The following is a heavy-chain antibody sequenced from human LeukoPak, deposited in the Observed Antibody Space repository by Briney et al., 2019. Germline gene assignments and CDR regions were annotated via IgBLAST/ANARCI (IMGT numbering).Heavy chain of an antibody. CDR3: ARDGVAARPRGMDV. CDR1: GYTFTSYY. J-gene: IGHJ6*02. Sequence: ASVTDSCQASGYTFTSYYMHWVRQAPGQGLEWMGIINPSGGSTSYAQKLQGRVTMTRDTSTSTVYMELSSLRSEDTAVYYCARDGVAARPRGMDVWGQGTTVTVSS. D-gene: IGHD6-6*01. CDR2: INPSGGST. V-gene: IGHV1-46*01.